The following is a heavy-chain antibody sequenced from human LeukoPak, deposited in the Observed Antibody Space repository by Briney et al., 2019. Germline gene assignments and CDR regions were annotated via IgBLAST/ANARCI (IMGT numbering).Heavy chain of an antibody. D-gene: IGHD6-13*01. CDR2: IYYSGST. V-gene: IGHV4-31*03. J-gene: IGHJ4*02. CDR3: AKTQRGNYFDY. Sequence: SETLSLTCTVSGGSISSGGYYWSRIRQHPGKGLEWIRYIYYSGSTYYNPSLKSRVTISVDTSKNQFSLKLSSVTAADTAVYYCAKTQRGNYFDYWGQGTLVTVSS. CDR1: GGSISSGGYY.